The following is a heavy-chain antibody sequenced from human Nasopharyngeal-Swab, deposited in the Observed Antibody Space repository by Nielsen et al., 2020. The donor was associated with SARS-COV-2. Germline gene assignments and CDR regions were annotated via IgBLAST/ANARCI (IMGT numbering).Heavy chain of an antibody. CDR2: INPNSGGT. CDR3: ASPTQYCGGGSCLDY. V-gene: IGHV1-2*06. Sequence: ASVKVSCKASGYTFTSYGISWVRQAPGQGLEWMGRINPNSGGTNYAQKFQGRVTMTRDTSISTAYMELSRLRSDDTAVYYCASPTQYCGGGSCLDYWGQGTLVTVSS. J-gene: IGHJ4*02. CDR1: GYTFTSYG. D-gene: IGHD2-15*01.